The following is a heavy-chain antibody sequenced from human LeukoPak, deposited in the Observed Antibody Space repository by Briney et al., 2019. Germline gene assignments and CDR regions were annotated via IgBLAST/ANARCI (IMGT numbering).Heavy chain of an antibody. J-gene: IGHJ5*02. CDR2: IYYSGST. V-gene: IGHV4-61*01. D-gene: IGHD3-22*01. CDR3: ARESPAMINEGFDP. CDR1: GVSVRSGNYY. Sequence: SETLSLTCTVSGVSVRSGNYYWSWIRQPPGKGLEWIGYIYYSGSTNYNPSLKSRVTISVDTSKKQFSLKLSSVIAADTAVYYCARESPAMINEGFDPWGQGTLVTVSS.